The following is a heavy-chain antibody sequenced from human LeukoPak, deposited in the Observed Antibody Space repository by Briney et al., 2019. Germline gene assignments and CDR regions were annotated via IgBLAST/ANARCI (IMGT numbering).Heavy chain of an antibody. CDR3: ARDGHNPALFYMDV. CDR1: GFTFSDYY. V-gene: IGHV3-11*04. Sequence: GGSLRLSCAASGFTFSDYYMSWIRQAPGKGLEWVSYISSSGSTIYYADSVKGRFTISRDNSKNTLYLQMNSLRADDTAVYYCARDGHNPALFYMDVWGKGTRVTVSS. CDR2: ISSSGSTI. J-gene: IGHJ6*03. D-gene: IGHD5-24*01.